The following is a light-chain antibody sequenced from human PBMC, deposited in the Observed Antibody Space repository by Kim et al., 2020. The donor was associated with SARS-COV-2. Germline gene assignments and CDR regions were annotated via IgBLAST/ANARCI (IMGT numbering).Light chain of an antibody. V-gene: IGLV3-25*03. J-gene: IGLJ3*02. CDR1: ALPKQY. CDR2: EDT. CDR3: QSADSSDTFWV. Sequence: PRRTARITCSGDALPKQYAYWFQQKPGQAPVVVIYEDTERPSGIPERFSGSTSGTTVTLTISGVQAEDEADYYCQSADSSDTFWVFGGGTKLTVL.